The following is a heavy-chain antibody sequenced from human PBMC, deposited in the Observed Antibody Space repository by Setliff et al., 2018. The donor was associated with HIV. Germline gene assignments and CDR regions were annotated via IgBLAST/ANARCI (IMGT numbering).Heavy chain of an antibody. V-gene: IGHV4-34*01. Sequence: SETLSLTCAVYGGSFSDYYWSWIRQPPEKGLEWIGEINHSGSTNYNLSLKSRVTIAVDTSKNQFSLKLRSVTAADTAVYYCARSSRWGFVYWGQGTPVTVSS. CDR2: INHSGST. CDR3: ARSSRWGFVY. CDR1: GGSFSDYY. D-gene: IGHD6-19*01. J-gene: IGHJ4*02.